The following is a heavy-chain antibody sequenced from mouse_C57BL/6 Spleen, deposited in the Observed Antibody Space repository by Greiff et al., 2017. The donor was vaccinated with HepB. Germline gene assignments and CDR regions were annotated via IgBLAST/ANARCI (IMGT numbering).Heavy chain of an antibody. V-gene: IGHV5-4*01. J-gene: IGHJ2*01. Sequence: EVQLVESGGGLVKPGGSLKLSCAASGFTFSSYAMSWVRQTPEKRLEWVATISDGGSYTYYPDNVKGRFTISRDNAKNNLYLQMSHLKSEDTAMYYCARDGDYYGSRNFDYWGQGTTLTVSS. CDR2: ISDGGSYT. CDR1: GFTFSSYA. CDR3: ARDGDYYGSRNFDY. D-gene: IGHD1-1*01.